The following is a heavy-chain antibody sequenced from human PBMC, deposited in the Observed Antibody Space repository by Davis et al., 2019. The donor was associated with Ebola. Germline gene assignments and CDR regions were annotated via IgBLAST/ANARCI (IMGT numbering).Heavy chain of an antibody. CDR3: ARGHRYSGYDYRYAFDI. D-gene: IGHD5-12*01. CDR2: ISSSSSTI. Sequence: GESLKISCAASGFTFSSYSMNWVRQAPGKGLEWVSYISSSSSTIYYADSVKGRFTISRDNAKNSLYLQMNSLRDEDTAVYYCARGHRYSGYDYRYAFDIWGQGTMVTVSS. CDR1: GFTFSSYS. J-gene: IGHJ3*02. V-gene: IGHV3-48*02.